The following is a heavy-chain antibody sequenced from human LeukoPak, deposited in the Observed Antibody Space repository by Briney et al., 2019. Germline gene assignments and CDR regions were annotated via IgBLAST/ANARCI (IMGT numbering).Heavy chain of an antibody. CDR2: ISTSSSTI. CDR1: GFRFSSYS. D-gene: IGHD4-17*01. Sequence: GGSLRLSCAASGFRFSSYSMNWVRQAPGKGLEWVSYISTSSSTIYCADSVKGRFTVSRDNAKNSLYLQMNSLRDEDTAVYYCATRGTMTTEFDYWGQGTLVTVSS. CDR3: ATRGTMTTEFDY. J-gene: IGHJ4*02. V-gene: IGHV3-48*02.